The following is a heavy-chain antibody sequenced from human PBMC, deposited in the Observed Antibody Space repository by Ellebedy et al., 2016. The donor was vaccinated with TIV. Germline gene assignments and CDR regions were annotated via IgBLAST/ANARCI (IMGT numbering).Heavy chain of an antibody. J-gene: IGHJ4*02. V-gene: IGHV3-23*01. Sequence: GESLKISCAASGFTFSSYAMSWVRQAPGKGLEWVSAISGSGGSTYYADSVKGRFTISRDNSKNTLYLQMNSLRAEDTAVYYCAQMGTRGVAARPYYFDYWGQGTLVTVSS. CDR1: GFTFSSYA. CDR2: ISGSGGST. D-gene: IGHD6-6*01. CDR3: AQMGTRGVAARPYYFDY.